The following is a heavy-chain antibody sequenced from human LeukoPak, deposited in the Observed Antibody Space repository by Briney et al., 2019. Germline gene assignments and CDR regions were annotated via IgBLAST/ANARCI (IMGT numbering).Heavy chain of an antibody. CDR2: IYSGGST. CDR3: ARGVQAPYGSGSSDNWFDP. V-gene: IGHV3-66*01. Sequence: GGSLRLSCAASGFTVSSNYMSWVRQAPGKGLEWVSVIYSGGSTYYADSVKGRFTISRDNSKNTLYLQMNSLRAGDTAVYYCARGVQAPYGSGSSDNWFDPWGQGTLVTVSS. D-gene: IGHD3-10*01. J-gene: IGHJ5*02. CDR1: GFTVSSNY.